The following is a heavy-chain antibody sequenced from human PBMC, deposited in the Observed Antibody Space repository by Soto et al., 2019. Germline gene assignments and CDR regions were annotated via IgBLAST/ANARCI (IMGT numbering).Heavy chain of an antibody. CDR2: IYYSGST. CDR1: GGSISSGGYY. Sequence: QVQLQESGPGLVKPSQTLSLTCTVSGGSISSGGYYWSWIRQHPGKGLEWIGYIYYSGSTYYNPSLKSRVTISVDTSKNQVSPELSSMSAGDTGGYLFAGTDDIVIVTAASGYVGSGHDAFDILGQGKIVTGSS. J-gene: IGHJ3*02. D-gene: IGHD3-10*01. CDR3: AGTDDIVIVTAASGYVGSGHDAFDI. V-gene: IGHV4-31*03.